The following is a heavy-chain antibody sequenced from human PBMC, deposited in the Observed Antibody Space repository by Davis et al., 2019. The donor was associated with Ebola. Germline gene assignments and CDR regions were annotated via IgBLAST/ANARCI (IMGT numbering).Heavy chain of an antibody. CDR1: GFTFDDYA. CDR2: ISGDGGST. J-gene: IGHJ3*02. Sequence: GGSLTLSCAASGFTFDDYAMHCVLQAPGKGLDWVSLISGDGGSTYYADSVKGRFTISRDNSKNTLYLQMNSLRAEDTAVYYCARDRVKWLRWDYAFDIWGQGTMVTVSS. V-gene: IGHV3-43*02. CDR3: ARDRVKWLRWDYAFDI. D-gene: IGHD5-12*01.